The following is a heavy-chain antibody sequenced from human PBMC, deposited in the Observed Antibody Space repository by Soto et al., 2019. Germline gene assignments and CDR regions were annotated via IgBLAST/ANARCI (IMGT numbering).Heavy chain of an antibody. CDR3: ARSRLYYYGSGSYGP. J-gene: IGHJ5*02. CDR1: GGTFSSYA. CDR2: IIPIFGTA. D-gene: IGHD3-10*01. V-gene: IGHV1-69*13. Sequence: GASVKVSCKASGGTFSSYAISWVRQAPGQGLEWMGGIIPIFGTANYAQKFQGRVTITADESTSTAYMELSSLRSEDTAVYYCARSRLYYYGSGSYGPWGQGTLVTVSS.